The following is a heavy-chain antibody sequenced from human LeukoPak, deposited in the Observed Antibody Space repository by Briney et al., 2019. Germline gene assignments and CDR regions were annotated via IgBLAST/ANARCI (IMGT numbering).Heavy chain of an antibody. CDR2: IIPIFGTA. J-gene: IGHJ4*02. V-gene: IGHV1-69*05. Sequence: SVKVSCKASGGTFSSYAISWVRQAPGQGLEWMGGIIPIFGTANYAQKFQGRVTITTDESTSTAYMELSSLRSEDTAVYYCARGTGYQLLSPFDYWGQGTLVTVSS. CDR1: GGTFSSYA. D-gene: IGHD2-2*01. CDR3: ARGTGYQLLSPFDY.